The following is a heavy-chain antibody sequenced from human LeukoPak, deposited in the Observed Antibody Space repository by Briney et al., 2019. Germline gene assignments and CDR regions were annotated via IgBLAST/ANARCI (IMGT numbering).Heavy chain of an antibody. V-gene: IGHV4-4*07. CDR3: ARDRQQLVPWYYYYMDV. CDR1: GRSISSYY. D-gene: IGHD6-13*01. Sequence: PSETLSLTCTASGRSISSYYWSWIRQPAGKGLEWIGRIYNSGSTNYNPSLKSRVTMSVDTSKNQFSLKLSSVTAADTAVYYCARDRQQLVPWYYYYMDVWGKGTTVTVSS. CDR2: IYNSGST. J-gene: IGHJ6*03.